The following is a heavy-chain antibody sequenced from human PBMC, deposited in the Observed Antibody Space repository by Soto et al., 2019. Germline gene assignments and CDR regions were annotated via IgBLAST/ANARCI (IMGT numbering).Heavy chain of an antibody. V-gene: IGHV4-59*01. D-gene: IGHD6-19*01. CDR2: IYYSGST. J-gene: IGHJ4*02. Sequence: LENPSPPQTVPGGSISSFDWRWIRQPPAKGLEWIGYIYYSGSTNYNPTLKTRITISVDTSKNQFSLKLSYVTAADTAVYYCARAVWLAYFDYWGQGTLVTVSS. CDR3: ARAVWLAYFDY. CDR1: GGSISSFD.